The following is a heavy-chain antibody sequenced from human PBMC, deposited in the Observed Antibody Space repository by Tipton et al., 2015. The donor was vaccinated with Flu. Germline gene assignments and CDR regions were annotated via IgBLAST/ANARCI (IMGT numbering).Heavy chain of an antibody. J-gene: IGHJ6*02. CDR3: AREEKPYGMDV. CDR1: GYSISSGYY. CDR2: IYHSGST. Sequence: TLSLTCTVSGYSISSGYYWGWIRQPPGKGLEWIGSIYHSGSTYYNPSLKSRVTISVDTSKNQFSLKLSSVTAADTAVYYCAREEKPYGMDVWGQGTTVTVSS. V-gene: IGHV4-38-2*02.